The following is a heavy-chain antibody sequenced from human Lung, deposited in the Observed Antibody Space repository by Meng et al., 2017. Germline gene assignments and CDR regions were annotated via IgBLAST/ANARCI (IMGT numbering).Heavy chain of an antibody. D-gene: IGHD1-1*01. CDR1: GYTCSVYY. J-gene: IGHJ4*02. CDR2: SNPNTGGT. CDR3: ARGNWYYFDY. Sequence: VQLVQSGPDVKKPAASVKVSCMTSGYTCSVYYIHWVRQAPGQGREWMGWSNPNTGGTDYAQKFQGRVTMTRDTSISTAYMELRGLRSDDTAVYYCARGNWYYFDYWGQGTLVTVSS. V-gene: IGHV1-2*02.